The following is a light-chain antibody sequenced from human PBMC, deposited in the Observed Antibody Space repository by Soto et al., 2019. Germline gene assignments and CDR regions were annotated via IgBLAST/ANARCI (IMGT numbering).Light chain of an antibody. J-gene: IGKJ1*01. CDR1: QTIITY. V-gene: IGKV1-39*01. CDR2: SAS. Sequence: DIQMTQSPSSLSASVGDRITITCRASQTIITYLNWYQQKPGKAPKLLIFSASSLQSGVPSRFSGSGSGTDFTLTISSLQPEDSATYYCQQSYTTPRTFGQGTKVEIK. CDR3: QQSYTTPRT.